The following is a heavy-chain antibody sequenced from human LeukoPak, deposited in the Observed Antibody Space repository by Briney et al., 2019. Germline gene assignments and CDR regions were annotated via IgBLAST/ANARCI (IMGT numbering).Heavy chain of an antibody. CDR2: ISSSSSTI. CDR3: ARSATAHGGLYYFDY. J-gene: IGHJ4*02. V-gene: IGHV3-48*04. CDR1: GFTFDSYS. Sequence: GGSLRLSCAASGFTFDSYSMNWVRQAPGKGLEWVSYISSSSSTIYYADSVKGRFTISRDNAKNSLYLQMNSLRAEDTAVYYCARSATAHGGLYYFDYWGQGTLVTVS. D-gene: IGHD2-21*02.